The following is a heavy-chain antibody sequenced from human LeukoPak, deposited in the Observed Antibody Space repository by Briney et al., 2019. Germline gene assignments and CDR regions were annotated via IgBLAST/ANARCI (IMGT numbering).Heavy chain of an antibody. D-gene: IGHD1-14*01. CDR3: ARLHHTVYYYYMDV. CDR1: GYSISSGYY. Sequence: PSETLSLTXTVSGYSISSGYYWSWIRQPPGKGLEWIGYVYYSGSTNYNPSLKSRVTISVDTSKNQFSLKLSSVTAADTAVYYCARLHHTVYYYYMDVWGKGTTVTVSS. J-gene: IGHJ6*03. CDR2: VYYSGST. V-gene: IGHV4-61*01.